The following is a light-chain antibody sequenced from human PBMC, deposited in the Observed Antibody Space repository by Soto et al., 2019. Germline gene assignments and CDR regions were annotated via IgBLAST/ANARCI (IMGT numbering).Light chain of an antibody. CDR3: QQYDSSPKT. Sequence: IVMTQSPGTLSLSPGERATLSCRASQSVSSSYLASYQQKPGQAPRLLIYGASSRATGIPDRFSGSGSGTDFTLTISRLEPEDLAVYYCQQYDSSPKTFSQGTMVDSK. J-gene: IGKJ1*01. CDR2: GAS. V-gene: IGKV3-20*01. CDR1: QSVSSSY.